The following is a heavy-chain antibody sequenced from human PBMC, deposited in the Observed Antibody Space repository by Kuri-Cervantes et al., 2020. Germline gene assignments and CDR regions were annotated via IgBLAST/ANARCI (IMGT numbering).Heavy chain of an antibody. D-gene: IGHD1-26*01. CDR1: GFTFSSYG. V-gene: IGHV3-30*03. Sequence: GESLKISCAASGFTFSSYGVHWVRQAPGKGLEWVSVISYDGSNKYYADSVKGRFTISRDNSKNTLYLQMNSLRAEDTAVYYCARDRGVSPLYFDYWGQGTLVTVSS. J-gene: IGHJ4*02. CDR2: ISYDGSNK. CDR3: ARDRGVSPLYFDY.